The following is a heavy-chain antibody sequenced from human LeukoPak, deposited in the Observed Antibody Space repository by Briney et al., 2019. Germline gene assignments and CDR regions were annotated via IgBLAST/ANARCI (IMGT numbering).Heavy chain of an antibody. CDR3: ARDRLSLGAFDI. J-gene: IGHJ3*02. CDR2: IYHSESI. D-gene: IGHD7-27*01. V-gene: IGHV4-39*07. CDR1: GDSINSRSYY. Sequence: SETLSLTCVVSGDSINSRSYYWAWIRQPPGKGLEWIGSIYHSESIYYNPSLKSRLTISLDTSKNQFSLNLSSVTAADTAVYYCARDRLSLGAFDIWGQGTMVTVSS.